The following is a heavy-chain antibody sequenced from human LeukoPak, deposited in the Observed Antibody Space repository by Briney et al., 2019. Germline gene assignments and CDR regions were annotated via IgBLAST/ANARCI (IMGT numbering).Heavy chain of an antibody. CDR3: ARDIGRRYYYYMDV. J-gene: IGHJ6*03. D-gene: IGHD1-26*01. CDR1: GFTFSSYS. CDR2: ISSSSSYI. V-gene: IGHV3-21*01. Sequence: GESLRLSCAASGFTFSSYSMNWVRQAPGKGLEWVSSISSSSSYIYYADSVKGRFTISRDNAKNSLYLQMNSLRAEDTAVYYCARDIGRRYYYYMDVWGKGTTVTVSS.